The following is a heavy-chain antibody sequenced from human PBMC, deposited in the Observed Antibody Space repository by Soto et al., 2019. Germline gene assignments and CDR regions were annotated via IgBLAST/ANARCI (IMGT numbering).Heavy chain of an antibody. CDR3: AGGEVVAHGY. CDR1: GGSISSGDYF. Sequence: SETLSLTCTVSGGSISSGDYFWTCIRQPPGKGLEWIGYIYYSGSTYYNPSLKSRVTISVDTSKNQFSLNLSSVTAADTAVYYCAGGEVVAHGYWGQGTLVTVSS. J-gene: IGHJ4*02. V-gene: IGHV4-30-4*01. D-gene: IGHD2-15*01. CDR2: IYYSGST.